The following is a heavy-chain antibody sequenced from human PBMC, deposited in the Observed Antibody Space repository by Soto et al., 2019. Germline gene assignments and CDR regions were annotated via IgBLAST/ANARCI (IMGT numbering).Heavy chain of an antibody. CDR2: ISQSGNT. CDR1: SGSFSGYY. D-gene: IGHD6-6*01. CDR3: ARAPKVSGSSQTRPDF. Sequence: LSLTCSIYSGSFSGYYWSWIRQPPGKGLEWIGEISQSGNTNYSPSLKSRVSISIDTSKKQFSLNLASVSAADTAVYYCARAPKVSGSSQTRPDFWGQGTLVTVSS. J-gene: IGHJ4*02. V-gene: IGHV4-34*01.